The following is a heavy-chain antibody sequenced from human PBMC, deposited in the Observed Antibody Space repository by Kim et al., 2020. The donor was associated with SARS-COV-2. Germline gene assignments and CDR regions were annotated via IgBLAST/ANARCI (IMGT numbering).Heavy chain of an antibody. D-gene: IGHD3-22*01. CDR3: ASRLGDY. Sequence: RGDPYSHPSLKSRVTISVDTSQNQFSLKLSSVTAADTAVYYCASRLGDYWGQGTLVTVSS. J-gene: IGHJ4*02. V-gene: IGHV4-39*07. CDR2: RGDP.